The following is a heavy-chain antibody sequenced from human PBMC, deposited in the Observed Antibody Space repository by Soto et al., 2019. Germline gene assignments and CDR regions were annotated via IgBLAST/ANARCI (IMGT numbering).Heavy chain of an antibody. J-gene: IGHJ5*02. D-gene: IGHD2-2*01. V-gene: IGHV3-23*01. CDR1: GFTFSSYA. Sequence: PGGSLRLSCAASGFTFSSYAMSWVRQAPGKGLEWVSAISGSGGSTYYADSVKGRFTISRDNSKNTLYLQMNSLRAEDTAVYYCAKDDIVVVPAAQEGWFDPWGQGTLVTVSS. CDR2: ISGSGGST. CDR3: AKDDIVVVPAAQEGWFDP.